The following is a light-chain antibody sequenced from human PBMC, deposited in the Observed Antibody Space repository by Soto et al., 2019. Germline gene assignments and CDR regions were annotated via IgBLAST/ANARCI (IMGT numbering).Light chain of an antibody. CDR3: AAWDDNLSGWL. V-gene: IGLV1-47*01. Sequence: QSVLTQPPSASGTPGQRVTISCSGSRSNIGKNNVYWYQQFPGMAPRLLIYKNDQRPSGVPDRFSGSKSGTSASLAISGLRSEDDTDYYCAAWDDNLSGWLFGGGTKVTVL. CDR2: KND. J-gene: IGLJ3*02. CDR1: RSNIGKNN.